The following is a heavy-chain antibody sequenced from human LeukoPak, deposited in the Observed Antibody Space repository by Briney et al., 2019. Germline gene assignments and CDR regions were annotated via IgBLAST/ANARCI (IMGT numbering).Heavy chain of an antibody. Sequence: SETLSLTCTVSGGSLSSYYWSWIRQPPGKGLEWIGYIYYSGSTNYNPSLKSRVPISVDTSKNQFSLKLRSVTAADTAVYYCARLTGYSSESWFDPWGQGTLVTVSS. D-gene: IGHD3-9*01. V-gene: IGHV4-59*01. CDR2: IYYSGST. J-gene: IGHJ5*02. CDR3: ARLTGYSSESWFDP. CDR1: GGSLSSYY.